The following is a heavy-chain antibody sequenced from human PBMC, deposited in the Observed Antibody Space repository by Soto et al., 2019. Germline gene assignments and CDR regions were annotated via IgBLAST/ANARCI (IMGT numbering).Heavy chain of an antibody. CDR3: ARDQRLLWFGEPPGGY. D-gene: IGHD3-10*01. J-gene: IGHJ4*02. CDR1: GFTFSSYA. V-gene: IGHV3-30-3*01. Sequence: GGSLRLSCAASGFTFSSYAMHWVRQAPGKGLEWVAVISYDGSNKYYADSVKGRFTISRDNSKSTLYLQMNSLRAEDTAVYYCARDQRLLWFGEPPGGYWGQGTLVTVS. CDR2: ISYDGSNK.